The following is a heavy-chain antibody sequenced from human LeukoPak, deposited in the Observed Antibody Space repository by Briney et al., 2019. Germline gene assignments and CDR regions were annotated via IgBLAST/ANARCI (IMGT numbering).Heavy chain of an antibody. J-gene: IGHJ4*02. D-gene: IGHD3-22*01. CDR3: ARDLYDSSGYYLPLRY. CDR1: GYTFTSYY. Sequence: GASVKVSCKASGYTFTSYYMHWVRQAPGQGLEWMGIINPSGGSTSYAQKFQCRVTMTRDTSTSTVYMELSSLRSEDTAVYYCARDLYDSSGYYLPLRYWGQGTLVTVSS. CDR2: INPSGGST. V-gene: IGHV1-46*01.